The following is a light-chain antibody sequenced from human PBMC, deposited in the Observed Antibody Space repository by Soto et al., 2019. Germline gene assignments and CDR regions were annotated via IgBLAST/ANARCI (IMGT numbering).Light chain of an antibody. J-gene: IGLJ2*01. V-gene: IGLV2-11*01. Sequence: QSVLTQPRSVSGSPGRSVTISCTGTSSGVGGYNYVSWYQQHPGKAPKLMIYDVSKRPSGVPDRFSGSKSGNTASLTISGLQAEDEADYYCCSYAGSYTLVFGGGTKVTVL. CDR3: CSYAGSYTLV. CDR2: DVS. CDR1: SSGVGGYNY.